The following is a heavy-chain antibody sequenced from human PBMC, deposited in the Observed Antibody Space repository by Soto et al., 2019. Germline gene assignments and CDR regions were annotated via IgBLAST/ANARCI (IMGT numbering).Heavy chain of an antibody. CDR3: ARDPAVALPLGKDV. J-gene: IGHJ6*02. V-gene: IGHV3-53*01. CDR2: IYSGGST. D-gene: IGHD6-19*01. Sequence: GGSLRLSCAASGVTVSSNYMSWVRQAPGKGLEWVSVIYSGGSTYYADSVKGRFTISRDNSKNTLYLQMNSLRAEDTAVYYCARDPAVALPLGKDVWGQGTTVTVSS. CDR1: GVTVSSNY.